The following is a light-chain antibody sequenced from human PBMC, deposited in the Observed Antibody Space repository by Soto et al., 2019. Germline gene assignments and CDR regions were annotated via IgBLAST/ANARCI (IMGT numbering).Light chain of an antibody. CDR3: QQYNNWPWT. Sequence: EIVLTQSRATLSLSPGERATLSCRASQNVANYLDWYQQKPGQAPRLLIYESSNRATGIPARFSGSGSGTEFTLTISSLQSEDFAVYYCQQYNNWPWTFGQGTKVDIK. J-gene: IGKJ1*01. CDR1: QNVANY. V-gene: IGKV3-15*01. CDR2: ESS.